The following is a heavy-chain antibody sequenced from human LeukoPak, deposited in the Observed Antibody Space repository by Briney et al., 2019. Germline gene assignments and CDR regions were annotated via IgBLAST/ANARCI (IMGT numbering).Heavy chain of an antibody. J-gene: IGHJ4*02. CDR2: IHYSGRT. D-gene: IGHD3-22*01. CDR3: ARENYYDSSGLDY. Sequence: SQTLSLTCTVSGDSISSGDYYWNWIRQPPGKGLEWIGYIHYSGRTYYNPSLQSRLSISIDTSKNQFSLKLRSVTAADTAVYYCARENYYDSSGLDYWGQGTLVTVSS. CDR1: GDSISSGDYY. V-gene: IGHV4-30-4*01.